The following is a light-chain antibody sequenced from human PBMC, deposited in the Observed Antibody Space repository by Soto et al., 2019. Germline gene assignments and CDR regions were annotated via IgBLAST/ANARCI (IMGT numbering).Light chain of an antibody. CDR3: QQYGSSGT. J-gene: IGKJ1*01. V-gene: IGKV3-20*01. CDR1: QSVSSSY. Sequence: EIVLTQSPGTLSLSPWERATLSCRASQSVSSSYLAWYQQKPGQAPRLLIYGASNRATGIPDRFSGSGSGTDFTLTISRLEPEDLAVYYCQQYGSSGTFGQGTKVDIK. CDR2: GAS.